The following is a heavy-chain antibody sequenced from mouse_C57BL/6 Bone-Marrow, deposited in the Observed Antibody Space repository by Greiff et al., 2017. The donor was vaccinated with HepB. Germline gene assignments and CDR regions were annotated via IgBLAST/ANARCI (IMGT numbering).Heavy chain of an antibody. D-gene: IGHD2-3*01. Sequence: VQLQQSGPELVKPGASVKLSCKASGYTFTSYDINWVKQRSGQGLEWIGWIYPRDGSTKYNEKFKGKATLTVDTSSSTAYMELHSLTSEDSAVYFCAIYDDGYYLDYWGQGTTLTVSS. CDR1: GYTFTSYD. CDR3: AIYDDGYYLDY. V-gene: IGHV1-85*01. J-gene: IGHJ2*01. CDR2: IYPRDGST.